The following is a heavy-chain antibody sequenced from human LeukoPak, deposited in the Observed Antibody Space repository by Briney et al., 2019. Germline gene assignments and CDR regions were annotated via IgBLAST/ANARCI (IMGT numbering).Heavy chain of an antibody. D-gene: IGHD2-21*02. V-gene: IGHV3-30-3*01. Sequence: ARSLTLSCAASGFTFSNYDMHWVRQAPGKGLEWVAVISYDGNNKDFADSVKGRFTISRDNSKNTLYLQMNSLRAEDTAVYYCARGNNVLMVTGCFDYWGQGTLVTVSS. CDR3: ARGNNVLMVTGCFDY. J-gene: IGHJ4*02. CDR2: ISYDGNNK. CDR1: GFTFSNYD.